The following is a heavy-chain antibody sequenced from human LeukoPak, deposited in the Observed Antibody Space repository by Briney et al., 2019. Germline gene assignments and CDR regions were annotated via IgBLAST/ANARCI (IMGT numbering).Heavy chain of an antibody. CDR3: ARMGRAYYDFWSGYSNWFDP. D-gene: IGHD3-3*01. CDR1: GGSISSSSYY. J-gene: IGHJ5*02. V-gene: IGHV4-31*03. CDR2: IYYSGST. Sequence: SETLSLTCTVSGGSISSSSYYWSWIRQHPGKGLEWIGYIYYSGSTYYNPSLKSRVTISVDTSKNQFSLKLSSVTAADTAVYYCARMGRAYYDFWSGYSNWFDPWGQGTLVTVSS.